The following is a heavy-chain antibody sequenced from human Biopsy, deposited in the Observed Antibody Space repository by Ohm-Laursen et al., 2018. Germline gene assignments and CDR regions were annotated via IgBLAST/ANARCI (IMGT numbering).Heavy chain of an antibody. Sequence: TLSLTCNVSGGSLSLSYWSWIRQPPGKGLEWIGYIYSSGGTDYNPSLKSRVTISLGTSKNQFSLTLTSVTVADTAIYYCARRPYTRDNWFDPWGQGTLVTVSS. V-gene: IGHV4-4*08. CDR1: GGSLSLSY. J-gene: IGHJ5*02. D-gene: IGHD2-2*01. CDR3: ARRPYTRDNWFDP. CDR2: IYSSGGT.